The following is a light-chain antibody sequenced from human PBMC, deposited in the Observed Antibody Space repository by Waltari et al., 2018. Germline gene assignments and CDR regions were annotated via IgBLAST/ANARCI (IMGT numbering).Light chain of an antibody. CDR2: APS. V-gene: IGKV3-20*01. J-gene: IGKJ1*01. Sequence: IVLTQSPGTLSLSPGERATLSCRASQSISTFLAWYQQRPGQAPRLLIYAPSSRATGIPDRFSGSGSGTDFSLTISRLEPEDFAVYYCQHYVRLPATFGQGTKVEIK. CDR1: QSISTF. CDR3: QHYVRLPAT.